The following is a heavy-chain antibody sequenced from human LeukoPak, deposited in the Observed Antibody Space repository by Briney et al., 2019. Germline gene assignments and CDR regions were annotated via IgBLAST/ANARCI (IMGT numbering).Heavy chain of an antibody. V-gene: IGHV4-34*01. D-gene: IGHD6-13*01. CDR2: VTHSGST. CDR3: ARHGVAAAVDAWYFDL. Sequence: PSETLSLTCGVNGGSFSGYYWSWMRQPPGKGLEWIGEVTHSGSTNSNPSLESRVTISVDTSKNQFSLKLSSVTAADTAVYYCARHGVAAAVDAWYFDLWGRGTLVTVSS. J-gene: IGHJ2*01. CDR1: GGSFSGYY.